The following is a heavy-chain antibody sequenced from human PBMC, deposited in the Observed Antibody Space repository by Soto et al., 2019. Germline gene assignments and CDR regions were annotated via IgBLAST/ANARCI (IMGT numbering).Heavy chain of an antibody. V-gene: IGHV4-34*01. J-gene: IGHJ4*02. CDR3: ARGYPHDYSKPPFFDY. CDR2: INHSGST. CDR1: GGALSGFY. Sequence: SETLFLTCAVFGGALSGFYWGWVPQPPGKGGEWFGEINHSGSTNYNPSLKSRVTISVDTSKNQFSLKLSSVTAADTAVYYCARGYPHDYSKPPFFDYWGQGTLVTVSS. D-gene: IGHD4-4*01.